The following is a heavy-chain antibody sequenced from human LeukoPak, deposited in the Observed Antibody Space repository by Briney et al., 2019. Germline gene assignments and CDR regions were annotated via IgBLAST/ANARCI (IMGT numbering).Heavy chain of an antibody. V-gene: IGHV3-23*01. D-gene: IGHD6-13*01. CDR1: GFTFSSYA. J-gene: IGHJ4*02. CDR2: ISGSGGST. Sequence: PGGSLRLSCAASGFTFSSYAMSWVRQAPGKGLEWVSGISGSGGSTYYADSVKGRFTISRDNSKNTLYLQMNSLRAEDTAVYYCAKPNDSGWWMFDYWGQGTLVTVSS. CDR3: AKPNDSGWWMFDY.